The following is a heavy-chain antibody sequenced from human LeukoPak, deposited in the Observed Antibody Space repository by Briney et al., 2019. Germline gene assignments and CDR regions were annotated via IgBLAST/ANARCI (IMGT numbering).Heavy chain of an antibody. CDR2: ISANGVST. D-gene: IGHD3-3*01. Sequence: GGSLRLSCSASGFSFSSYAMHWVRQAPGEGLEYVSAISANGVSTYYANSVKGRFTISRDNSKNTLYLQMGSLRAEDMAVYYCARDGPDYGFWSGYPGYYFDYWGQGTLVTVSS. CDR1: GFSFSSYA. V-gene: IGHV3-64*01. J-gene: IGHJ4*02. CDR3: ARDGPDYGFWSGYPGYYFDY.